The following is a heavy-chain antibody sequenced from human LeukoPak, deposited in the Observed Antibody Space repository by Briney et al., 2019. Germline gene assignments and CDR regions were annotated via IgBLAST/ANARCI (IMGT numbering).Heavy chain of an antibody. D-gene: IGHD1-26*01. CDR2: TYYRSKWYY. CDR3: ARDPVGGSTIFDY. J-gene: IGHJ4*02. CDR1: GDSVSSNSDA. V-gene: IGHV6-1*01. Sequence: SQTLSLTCAISGDSVSSNSDAWNWIRQSPSRGHEWLGRTYYRSKWYYDYAVAVKSRISINPDTSKNQFSPQLSSVTPEDTAVYYCARDPVGGSTIFDYWGQGTLVTVSS.